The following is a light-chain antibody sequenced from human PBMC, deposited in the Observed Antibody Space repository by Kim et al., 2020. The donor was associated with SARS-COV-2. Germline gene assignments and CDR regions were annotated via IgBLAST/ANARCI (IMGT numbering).Light chain of an antibody. CDR3: LLWHGGTWV. J-gene: IGLJ3*02. CDR1: TRTITTDYY. Sequence: GTSTRPGASSTRTITTDYYTHWFQQKPGQAPRTLIYSTDNKHSWTPARFSGSLLGGKAALTVSGVQPDDEAEYYCLLWHGGTWVFGGGTQLTVL. V-gene: IGLV7-43*01. CDR2: STD.